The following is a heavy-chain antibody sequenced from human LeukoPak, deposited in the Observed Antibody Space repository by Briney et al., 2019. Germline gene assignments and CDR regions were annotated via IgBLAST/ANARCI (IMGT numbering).Heavy chain of an antibody. Sequence: GGSLTLSCAASGFTFDDYAMHWVRQAPGKGLEWVSGISWNSGSIGYAGSVKGRFTISRDNAKNSLYLQMNSLRAEDTALYYCASLYDSSGYYSDYWGQGTLVTVSS. CDR2: ISWNSGSI. V-gene: IGHV3-9*01. CDR3: ASLYDSSGYYSDY. J-gene: IGHJ4*02. CDR1: GFTFDDYA. D-gene: IGHD3-22*01.